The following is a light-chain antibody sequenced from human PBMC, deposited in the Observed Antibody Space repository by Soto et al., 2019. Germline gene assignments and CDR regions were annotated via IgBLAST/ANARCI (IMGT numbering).Light chain of an antibody. Sequence: DIQMTQSPSALSASVGDRVTITYQASQDISDVLNWYQQQPGKAPKVLIYGASKLQTGVPSRFSGRGSGKDFTFTISSLQPDDSGTYYCQQFYDLPITFGQGTRLEIK. CDR2: GAS. V-gene: IGKV1-33*01. CDR3: QQFYDLPIT. J-gene: IGKJ5*01. CDR1: QDISDV.